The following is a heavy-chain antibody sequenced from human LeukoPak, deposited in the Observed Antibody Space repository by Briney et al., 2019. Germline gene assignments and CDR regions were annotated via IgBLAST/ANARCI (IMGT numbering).Heavy chain of an antibody. CDR2: ISGSGGST. D-gene: IGHD3-22*01. J-gene: IGHJ4*02. V-gene: IGHV3-23*01. Sequence: GGSLRLSCAASGFTFSSYAMSWVRQAPGKGLVWVSAISGSGGSTYYADSVKGRFTISRDNSKNTLYLQMNSLRAEDTAVYYCAKQGYYYDYYFDYWGQGTLVTVSS. CDR3: AKQGYYYDYYFDY. CDR1: GFTFSSYA.